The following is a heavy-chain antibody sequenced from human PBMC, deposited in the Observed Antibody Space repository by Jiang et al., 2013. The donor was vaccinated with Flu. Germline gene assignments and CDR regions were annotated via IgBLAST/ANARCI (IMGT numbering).Heavy chain of an antibody. CDR3: ARNKHITLVRGVILFDY. D-gene: IGHD3-10*01. J-gene: IGHJ4*02. V-gene: IGHV3-48*03. Sequence: KGRFTISRDNAKNSLYLQMNSLRAEGTAVYYCARNKHITLVRGVILFDYWGQGTLVTVSS.